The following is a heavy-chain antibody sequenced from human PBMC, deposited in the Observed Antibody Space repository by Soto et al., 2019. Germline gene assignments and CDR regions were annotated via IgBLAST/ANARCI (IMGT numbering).Heavy chain of an antibody. CDR1: GFTFNNYA. V-gene: IGHV3-23*01. J-gene: IGHJ4*02. Sequence: GVSLRLCCAASGFTFNNYAMGWVRQAPGKGLEWVSAITDSGDDTYYIDSVKGQFTISRDNSKSTLYLQMNSLRAEDTAIYYCAKMGSSSWSPHYYFDYWGQGTLVTVSS. CDR2: ITDSGDDT. CDR3: AKMGSSSWSPHYYFDY. D-gene: IGHD2-2*01.